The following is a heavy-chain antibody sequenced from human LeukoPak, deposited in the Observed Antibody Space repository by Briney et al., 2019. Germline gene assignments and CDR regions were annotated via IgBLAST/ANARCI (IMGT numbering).Heavy chain of an antibody. CDR3: ASHDYGDYGHFDY. D-gene: IGHD4-17*01. V-gene: IGHV3-66*04. CDR1: GFTVSCNY. J-gene: IGHJ4*02. Sequence: GGSLRLSCAASGFTVSCNYMSWVRQAPGKGLEWVSVIYSDGSTYYADSVKGRFTISRDNSKNTLYLQMNSLSAEDTAVYYCASHDYGDYGHFDYWGQGTLVTVSS. CDR2: IYSDGST.